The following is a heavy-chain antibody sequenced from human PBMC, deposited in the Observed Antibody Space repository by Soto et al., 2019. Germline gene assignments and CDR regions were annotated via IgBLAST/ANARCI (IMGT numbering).Heavy chain of an antibody. D-gene: IGHD6-19*01. CDR3: ARDSKLLLYSSGKNWFAP. CDR2: IIPIFGTA. CDR1: GGTFSSYA. J-gene: IGHJ5*02. Sequence: VASVKVSCKASGGTFSSYAISWVRQAPGQGLEWMGGIIPIFGTANYAQKFQGRVTITADESTSTAYMELSSLRSEDTAVYYCARDSKLLLYSSGKNWFAPWGQGTLVTVSS. V-gene: IGHV1-69*13.